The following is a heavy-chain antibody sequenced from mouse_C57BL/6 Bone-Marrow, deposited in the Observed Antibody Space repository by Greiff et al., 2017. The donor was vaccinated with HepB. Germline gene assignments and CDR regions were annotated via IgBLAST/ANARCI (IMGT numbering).Heavy chain of an antibody. CDR3: ARDDYFDY. CDR1: GYAFTNYF. J-gene: IGHJ2*01. CDR2: INPGSGGT. Sequence: QVQLQQSGPELVRPGTSVKLSCKASGYAFTNYFIEWVKQRPGQGLEWLGLINPGSGGTNYHEKFKGKATLAATKASSTAYMQPSSLTSEDSAVYCCARDDYFDYWGQGTTLTVSS. V-gene: IGHV1-54*01.